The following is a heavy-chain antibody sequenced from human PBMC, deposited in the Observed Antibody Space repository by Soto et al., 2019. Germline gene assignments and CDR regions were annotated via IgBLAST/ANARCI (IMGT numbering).Heavy chain of an antibody. J-gene: IGHJ6*02. D-gene: IGHD3-10*01. CDR1: GYTFTSYD. Sequence: ASVKVSCKASGYTFTSYDLNWVRQSTEQGLEWMGWMKPNSGNTGYAQKFQGRVTMTRNTSISTAYMELRSLRSEDTAVYHCARVRFMAGAEVYYYYGMDVWGQGTTVTVSS. CDR3: ARVRFMAGAEVYYYYGMDV. V-gene: IGHV1-8*01. CDR2: MKPNSGNT.